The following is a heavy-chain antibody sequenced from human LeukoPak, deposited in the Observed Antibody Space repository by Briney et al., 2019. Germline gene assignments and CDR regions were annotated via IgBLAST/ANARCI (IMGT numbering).Heavy chain of an antibody. CDR3: ARVYYYYYYMDV. Sequence: SETLSLTCAVYGGSFSGYYWSWIRQPPGKGLEWIWSIYYSGSTYYNPSLKSRVTISVDTSKNQFSLKLSSVTAADTAVYYCARVYYYYYYMDVWGKGTTVTVSS. V-gene: IGHV4-34*01. J-gene: IGHJ6*03. CDR2: IYYSGST. CDR1: GGSFSGYY.